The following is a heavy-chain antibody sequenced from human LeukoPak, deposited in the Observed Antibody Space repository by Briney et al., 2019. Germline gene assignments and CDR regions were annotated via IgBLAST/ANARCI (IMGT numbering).Heavy chain of an antibody. CDR1: GFTFSSYG. V-gene: IGHV3-30*18. J-gene: IGHJ4*02. CDR3: AKDLYYYDSSGLYFDY. D-gene: IGHD3-22*01. Sequence: GGSLRLSCAASGFTFSSYGMHWVRQAPGQGLEWVAVISYDGSNKYYADSGKGRFTIYRDNSKNTLYLQMNSLRAEDTAVYYCAKDLYYYDSSGLYFDYWGQGTLVTVSS. CDR2: ISYDGSNK.